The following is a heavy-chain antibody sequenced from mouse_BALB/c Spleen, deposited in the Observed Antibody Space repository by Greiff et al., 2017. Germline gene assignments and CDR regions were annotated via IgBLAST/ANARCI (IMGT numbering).Heavy chain of an antibody. CDR1: GYTFTDYA. D-gene: IGHD1-2*01. CDR3: ARKGEDYGYPFAY. J-gene: IGHJ3*01. Sequence: QVQLQQSGAELVRPGVSVKISCKGSGYTFTDYAMHWVKQSHAKSLEWIGVISTYYGDASYNQKFKGKATMTVDKSSSTAYMELARLTSEDSAIYYCARKGEDYGYPFAYWGQGTLVTVSA. CDR2: ISTYYGDA. V-gene: IGHV1S137*01.